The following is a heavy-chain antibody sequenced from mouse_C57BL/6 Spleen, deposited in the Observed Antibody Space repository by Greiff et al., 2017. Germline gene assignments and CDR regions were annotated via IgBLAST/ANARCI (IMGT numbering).Heavy chain of an antibody. J-gene: IGHJ4*01. CDR2: IYPGDGDT. CDR3: ARSGGYDAMDY. CDR1: GYAFSSSW. Sequence: VHLVESGPELVKPGASVKISCKASGYAFSSSWMNWVKQRPGKGLEWIGRIYPGDGDTNYNGKFKGKATLTADKSSSTAYMQLSSLTSEDSAVYFCARSGGYDAMDYWGQGTSVTVSS. D-gene: IGHD3-1*01. V-gene: IGHV1-82*01.